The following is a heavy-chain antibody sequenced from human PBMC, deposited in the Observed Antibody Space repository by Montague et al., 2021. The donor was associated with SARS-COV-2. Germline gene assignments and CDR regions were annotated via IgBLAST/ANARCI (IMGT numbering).Heavy chain of an antibody. CDR3: AREGTVPGPRGIYFDY. V-gene: IGHV6-1*01. CDR1: GDSVSSNSAA. CDR2: TYYRSKWYT. D-gene: IGHD1-1*01. Sequence: CAISGDSVSSNSAAWNWIRQSPSGGLEWLGRTYYRSKWYTDYALSVKTRITITPDTSNNQFSLHLNSVTPGDTAVYYCAREGTVPGPRGIYFDYWGQGTLVTVSS. J-gene: IGHJ4*02.